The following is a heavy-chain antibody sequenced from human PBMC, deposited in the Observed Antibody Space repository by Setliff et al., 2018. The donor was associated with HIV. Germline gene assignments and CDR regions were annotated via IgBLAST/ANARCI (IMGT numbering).Heavy chain of an antibody. J-gene: IGHJ4*02. Sequence: ASVKVSCKSSGHTLSGYFIHWVRQAPGQGPEWMGWISPHSGATNYAQKFQGRVTLTRDASITTAYMELNSLRSDDTAMYYCAREERYYDGKGALDYWGQGMLVTVSS. CDR1: GHTLSGYF. V-gene: IGHV1-2*02. D-gene: IGHD3-22*01. CDR3: AREERYYDGKGALDY. CDR2: ISPHSGAT.